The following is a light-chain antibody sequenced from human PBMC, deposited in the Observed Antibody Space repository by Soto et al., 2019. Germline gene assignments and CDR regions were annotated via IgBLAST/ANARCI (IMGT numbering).Light chain of an antibody. Sequence: EIVMTQSPATLSVSPGEGATLSCQASQNVYTNLAWYQQRPGQPPRLLIYDASTRATGISARFSGSGYGTEFTLTISSLQSEDFAVYFCQQCRNWPLTFGGGTKVEIK. V-gene: IGKV3-15*01. CDR2: DAS. J-gene: IGKJ4*01. CDR3: QQCRNWPLT. CDR1: QNVYTN.